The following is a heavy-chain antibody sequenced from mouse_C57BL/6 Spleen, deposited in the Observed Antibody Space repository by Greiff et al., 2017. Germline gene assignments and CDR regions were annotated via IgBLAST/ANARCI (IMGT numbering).Heavy chain of an antibody. J-gene: IGHJ2*01. Sequence: QVQLQQPGAELVKPGASVKMSCKASGYTFTSYWITWVKQRPGQGLEWIGDIYPGSGSTNYNEKFKSKATLTVDTSSSTAYMQLSSLTSEDSAVYYCARGGYGYGRLYYFDYWGQGTTLTVSS. V-gene: IGHV1-55*01. CDR3: ARGGYGYGRLYYFDY. CDR1: GYTFTSYW. D-gene: IGHD2-2*01. CDR2: IYPGSGST.